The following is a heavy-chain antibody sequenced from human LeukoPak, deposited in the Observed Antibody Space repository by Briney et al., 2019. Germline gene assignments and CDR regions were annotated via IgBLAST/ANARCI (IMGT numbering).Heavy chain of an antibody. CDR2: IYHSGST. CDR3: ARGLGYCSGGSCYTDY. V-gene: IGHV4-38-2*02. Sequence: PSETLSLTCTVSGYSISSGYYWGWIRQPPGKGLEWIGSIYHSGSTYYNPSLKSRVTISVDTSKNQFSLKLSSVTAADTAVYYCARGLGYCSGGSCYTDYWGQGTLVTVSS. J-gene: IGHJ4*02. CDR1: GYSISSGYY. D-gene: IGHD2-15*01.